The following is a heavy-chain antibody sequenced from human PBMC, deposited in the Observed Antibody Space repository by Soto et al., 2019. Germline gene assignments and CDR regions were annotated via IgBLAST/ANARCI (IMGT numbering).Heavy chain of an antibody. CDR3: ARDRVDDILTGYLAPGYYYGMDV. CDR2: IIPIFGTA. CDR1: GGTFSSYA. Sequence: SVKVSCKASGGTFSSYAISCVRQAPGQGLEWMGGIIPIFGTANYAQKFQGRVTITADESTSTAYMELSSLRSEDTAVYYCARDRVDDILTGYLAPGYYYGMDVWGQGTTVTVSS. V-gene: IGHV1-69*13. D-gene: IGHD3-9*01. J-gene: IGHJ6*02.